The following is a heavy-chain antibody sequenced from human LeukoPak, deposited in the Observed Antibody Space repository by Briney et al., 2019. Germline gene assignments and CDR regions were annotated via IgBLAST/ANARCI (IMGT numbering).Heavy chain of an antibody. CDR2: LYDSGST. D-gene: IGHD2-21*01. J-gene: IGHJ4*02. CDR3: ARLKGERSLFEY. CDR1: GGSISSSGYN. V-gene: IGHV4-39*01. Sequence: SKTLSLTCTVSGGSISSSGYNWDWIRQPPGKGLEWIGNLYDSGSTYYNPSLKGRVTISVDTSNNQFSLKLSSVTAADTAVYYCARLKGERSLFEYWGQGTLVTVSS.